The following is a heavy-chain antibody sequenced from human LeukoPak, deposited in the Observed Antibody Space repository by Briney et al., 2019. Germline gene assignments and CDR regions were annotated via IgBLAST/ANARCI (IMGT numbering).Heavy chain of an antibody. CDR1: GFTISNYE. CDR3: ARLRIGLGAFDI. Sequence: GGSLRLSCAASGFTISNYEINWVRQAPGKGLEWVSYISTSGRTIYYADSVKGRFIISRDNAKNSLYLQMNSLRGEDTAVYYCARLRIGLGAFDIWGQGTTVTVSS. CDR2: ISTSGRTI. J-gene: IGHJ3*02. D-gene: IGHD3/OR15-3a*01. V-gene: IGHV3-48*03.